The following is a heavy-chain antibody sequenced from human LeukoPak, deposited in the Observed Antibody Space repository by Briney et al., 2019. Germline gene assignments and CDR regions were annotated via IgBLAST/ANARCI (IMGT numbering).Heavy chain of an antibody. V-gene: IGHV3-53*01. CDR3: ARQAGAYSHPYDY. CDR2: IYSDNT. J-gene: IGHJ4*02. Sequence: GGSLRLSCTVSGFTVSSNSMSWVRQAPGKGLEWVSFIYSDNTHYSDSVKGRFTISRDNSKNTLYLQMNSLRAEDTAVYYCARQAGAYSHPYDYWGQGTLVTISS. CDR1: GFTVSSNS. D-gene: IGHD4/OR15-4a*01.